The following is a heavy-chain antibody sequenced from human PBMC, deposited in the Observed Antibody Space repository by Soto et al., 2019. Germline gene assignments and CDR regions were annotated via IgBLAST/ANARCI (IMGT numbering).Heavy chain of an antibody. CDR1: GFTFSSYA. CDR3: AKEKRYFDWLLLGTYFDY. J-gene: IGHJ4*02. Sequence: PGGSLRLSCAASGFTFSSYAMSWVRQAPGKGLEWVSAISGSGGSTYYADSVKGRFTISRDNSKNTLYLQMNSLRAEDTAVYYCAKEKRYFDWLLLGTYFDYWGQGTLVTVSS. V-gene: IGHV3-23*01. D-gene: IGHD3-9*01. CDR2: ISGSGGST.